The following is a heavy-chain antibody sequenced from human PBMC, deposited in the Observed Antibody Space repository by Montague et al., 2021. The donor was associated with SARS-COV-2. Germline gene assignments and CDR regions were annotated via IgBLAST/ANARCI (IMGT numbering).Heavy chain of an antibody. Sequence: SETLSLTCTVSGFSIGSGDYWGWIRQPPGKGLEWIGSIYHSGTTYYNPSLQSRLTKLIDTSTNQSSLRLTSVTAAETAVLFWVRVKAGGLHNVFDIWGQGTTVTVSS. J-gene: IGHJ3*02. CDR2: IYHSGTT. D-gene: IGHD6-25*01. CDR1: GFSIGSGDY. CDR3: VRVKAGGLHNVFDI. V-gene: IGHV4-38-2*02.